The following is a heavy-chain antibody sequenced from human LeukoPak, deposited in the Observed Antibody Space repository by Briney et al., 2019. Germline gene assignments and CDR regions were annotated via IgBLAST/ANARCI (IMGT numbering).Heavy chain of an antibody. Sequence: PGGSLRLSCAASGFTFSSYGMHWVRQAPGKGLEWVAFIRYDGSNKYFADSVKGRFTISRDNSKNTLYLQMNSLRAEDTAVYYCAKVYRYEGVMDVWGKGTTVTVSS. D-gene: IGHD5-12*01. CDR2: IRYDGSNK. J-gene: IGHJ6*03. V-gene: IGHV3-30*02. CDR3: AKVYRYEGVMDV. CDR1: GFTFSSYG.